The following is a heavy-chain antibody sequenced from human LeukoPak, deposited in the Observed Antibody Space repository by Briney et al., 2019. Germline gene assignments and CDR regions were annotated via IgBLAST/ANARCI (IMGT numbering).Heavy chain of an antibody. D-gene: IGHD3-16*01. CDR3: ARLIRSTGNFHFDY. CDR1: GGSISSSDYW. J-gene: IGHJ4*02. CDR2: ISYSGNT. V-gene: IGHV4-39*07. Sequence: SETLSLTCTVSGGSISSSDYWWGWIRQPPGKGLEWIGSISYSGNTYYNPSLKSRVTTSVDTSRNQFSLKVSSVTAADTAVYYCARLIRSTGNFHFDYWGQGTLVTVSS.